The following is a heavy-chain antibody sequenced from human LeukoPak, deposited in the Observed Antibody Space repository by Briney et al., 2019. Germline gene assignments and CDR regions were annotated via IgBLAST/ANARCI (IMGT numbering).Heavy chain of an antibody. V-gene: IGHV1-18*01. Sequence: ASVKVSCKASGYTFTSYGISWVRQAPGQGLEWMGWISAYNGNTNYAQKLQGRVTMTTDTSASTAYMELRSLRSDDTAVYYCARDQDIVGATKAPPRGYWGQGTRVTVSS. D-gene: IGHD1-26*01. CDR1: GYTFTSYG. CDR3: ARDQDIVGATKAPPRGY. J-gene: IGHJ4*02. CDR2: ISAYNGNT.